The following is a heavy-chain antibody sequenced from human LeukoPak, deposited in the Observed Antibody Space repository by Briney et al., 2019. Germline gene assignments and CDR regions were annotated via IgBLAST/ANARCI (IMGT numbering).Heavy chain of an antibody. V-gene: IGHV3-23*01. CDR3: AKDVEMATTYDY. CDR1: GFTFSSYA. D-gene: IGHD5-24*01. J-gene: IGHJ4*02. CDR2: ISGSGGST. Sequence: GGSLRLSCAASGFTFSSYAMSWVRHAPGKGLEWVSAISGSGGSTYYADSVKGRFTISRDNSKNTLYLQMNSLRAEDTAVYYCAKDVEMATTYDYWGQGTLVTVSS.